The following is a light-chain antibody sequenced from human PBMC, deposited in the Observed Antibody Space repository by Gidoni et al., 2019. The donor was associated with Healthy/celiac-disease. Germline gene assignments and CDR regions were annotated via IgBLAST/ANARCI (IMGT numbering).Light chain of an antibody. Sequence: QSALTQPAPVSGSPGQSITISCTGTSSDVGSYNLVSWYQQYPGKAPKLMIYEGSKRPSGVSNRFSGSKSGNTASLTISGLQAEDEADYYCCSYAGSSTLIFGGGTKLTVL. V-gene: IGLV2-23*01. CDR1: SSDVGSYNL. CDR2: EGS. J-gene: IGLJ2*01. CDR3: CSYAGSSTLI.